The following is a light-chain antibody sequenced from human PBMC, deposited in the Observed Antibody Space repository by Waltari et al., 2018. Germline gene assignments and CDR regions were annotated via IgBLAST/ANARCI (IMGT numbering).Light chain of an antibody. CDR1: QTISNH. Sequence: DIQMTQSPSSLSPSVVARVTLTCLASQTISNHLNWYHHKPVQAPRLLIFGVSSLRGGVPSRFRGSGSETDFTLTISGLQPEDLATYYCQHSDGPSPFGQGTKLEIK. CDR3: QHSDGPSP. V-gene: IGKV1-39*01. J-gene: IGKJ2*01. CDR2: GVS.